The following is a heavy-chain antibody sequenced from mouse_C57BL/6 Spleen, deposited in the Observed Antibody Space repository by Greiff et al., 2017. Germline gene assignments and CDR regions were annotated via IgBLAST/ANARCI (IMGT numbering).Heavy chain of an antibody. Sequence: DVMLVESGGDLVKPGGSLKLSCAASGFTFSSYGMSWVRQTPDKRLEWVATISSGGSYTYYPDSVKGRFTISRDNAKNTLYLQMSSLKSEDTAMYYCARRDSSGYVGYYFDYWGQGTTLTVSS. CDR2: ISSGGSYT. CDR3: ARRDSSGYVGYYFDY. CDR1: GFTFSSYG. V-gene: IGHV5-6*02. D-gene: IGHD3-2*02. J-gene: IGHJ2*01.